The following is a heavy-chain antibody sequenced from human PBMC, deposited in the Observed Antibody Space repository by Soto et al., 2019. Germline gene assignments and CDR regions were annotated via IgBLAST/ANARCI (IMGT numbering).Heavy chain of an antibody. D-gene: IGHD4-17*01. J-gene: IGHJ4*02. CDR1: GYSFIGYG. CDR3: ARDGALYGVYGGY. CDR2: ISAYNGDT. V-gene: IGHV1-18*01. Sequence: QVQLVQSGAEVKKPGASVKVSCKASGYSFIGYGFSWVRQAPGQVLEYMGWISAYNGDTDYAQSLQGRVTMTTATSTSTAYMELRSLRPDDTPVYYCARDGALYGVYGGYWGQGTLVTVSS.